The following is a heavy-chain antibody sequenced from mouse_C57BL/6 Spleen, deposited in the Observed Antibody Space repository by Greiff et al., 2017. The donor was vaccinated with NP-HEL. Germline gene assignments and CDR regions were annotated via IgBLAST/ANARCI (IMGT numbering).Heavy chain of an antibody. V-gene: IGHV1-52*01. J-gene: IGHJ3*02. CDR1: GYTFTSYW. CDR3: ARRGVDV. Sequence: QVQLKQSGAELVRPGSSVKLSCKASGYTFTSYWMHWVKQRPIQGLEWIGNIDPSDSETHYNQKFKDKATLTVDTSSSTAYMQLSSLTSEDSAVYYCARRGVDVWGQGTLVTVSA. CDR2: IDPSDSET.